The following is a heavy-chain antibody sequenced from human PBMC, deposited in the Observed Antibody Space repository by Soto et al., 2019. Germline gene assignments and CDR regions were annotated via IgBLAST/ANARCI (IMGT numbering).Heavy chain of an antibody. CDR2: IIPIFGTA. J-gene: IGHJ4*02. CDR1: GGTFSSYA. V-gene: IGHV1-69*06. Sequence: SVKVSCKASGGTFSSYAISWVRQAPGQGLEWMGGIIPIFGTANYAQKFQGRVTITADKSTSTAYMELSSLRSEDTAVYYCARMYFTMIVVPGPPSYYFDYWGRGNLVAVSS. CDR3: ARMYFTMIVVPGPPSYYFDY. D-gene: IGHD3-22*01.